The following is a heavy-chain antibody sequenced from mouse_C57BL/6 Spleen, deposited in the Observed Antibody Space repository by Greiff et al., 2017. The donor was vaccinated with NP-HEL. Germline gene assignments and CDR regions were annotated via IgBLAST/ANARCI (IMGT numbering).Heavy chain of an antibody. CDR3: ARDGDYDDWYFDV. CDR1: GFTFSSYA. Sequence: EVQGVESGGGLVKPGGSLKLSCAASGFTFSSYAMSWVRQTPEKRLEWVATISDGGSYTYYPDNVKGRFTISRDNAKNNLYLQMSHLKSEDTAMYYCARDGDYDDWYFDVWGTGTTVTVSS. D-gene: IGHD2-4*01. V-gene: IGHV5-4*01. J-gene: IGHJ1*03. CDR2: ISDGGSYT.